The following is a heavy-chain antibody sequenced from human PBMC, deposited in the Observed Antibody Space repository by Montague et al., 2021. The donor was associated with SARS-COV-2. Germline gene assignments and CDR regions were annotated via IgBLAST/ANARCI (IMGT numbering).Heavy chain of an antibody. V-gene: IGHV3-7*01. CDR1: GVSFSSHW. Sequence: SLRLSCAAYGVSFSSHWMSWVRKAPGKPLEWVANISPDGSAKFYVGSVKGRFTISRDNAKASLYLQMNSLRVEDTAVYYCARSVDVWGQGTLVTASS. CDR2: ISPDGSAK. CDR3: ARSVDV. J-gene: IGHJ4*02.